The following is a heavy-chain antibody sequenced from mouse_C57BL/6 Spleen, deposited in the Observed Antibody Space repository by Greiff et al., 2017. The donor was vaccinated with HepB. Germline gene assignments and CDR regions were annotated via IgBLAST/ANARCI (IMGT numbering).Heavy chain of an antibody. CDR2: INPSNGGT. Sequence: QVQLQQSGTELVKPGASVKLSCKASGYTFTSYWMHWVKQRPGQGLEWIGNINPSNGGTNYNEKFKSKATLTVDKSSSTAYMQLSSLTSEDSAVYYCARWGTTVVATRYYAMDYWGQGTSVTVSS. J-gene: IGHJ4*01. D-gene: IGHD1-1*01. CDR1: GYTFTSYW. CDR3: ARWGTTVVATRYYAMDY. V-gene: IGHV1-53*01.